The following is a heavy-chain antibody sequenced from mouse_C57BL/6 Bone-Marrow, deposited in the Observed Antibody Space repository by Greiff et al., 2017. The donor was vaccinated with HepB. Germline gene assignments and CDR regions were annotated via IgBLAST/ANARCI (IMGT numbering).Heavy chain of an antibody. CDR1: GFSFNTYA. CDR3: VRQELVWYWYFDV. D-gene: IGHD2-10*02. J-gene: IGHJ1*03. Sequence: EVKLMESGGGLVQPKGSLKLSCAASGFSFNTYAMNWVRQAPGKGLEWVARIRSKSNNYATYYADSVKDRFTISRDDSESMLYLQMNNLKTEDTAMYYCVRQELVWYWYFDVWGTGTTVTVSS. CDR2: IRSKSNNYAT. V-gene: IGHV10-1*01.